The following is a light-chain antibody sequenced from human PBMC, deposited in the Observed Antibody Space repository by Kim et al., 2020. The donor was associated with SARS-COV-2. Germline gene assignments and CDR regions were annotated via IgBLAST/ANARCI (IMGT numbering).Light chain of an antibody. CDR1: ENINTW. CDR3: QHSTRFPSS. J-gene: IGKJ2*01. Sequence: DIQMTQSPSTLSASLGDRVTITCRASENINTWLAWYQQKPGKAPNLLIYLAFTLETVVPPRFSGSGSGTEFTLTINSLQIDDFATYYCQHSTRFPSSFGQGTKLEI. CDR2: LAF. V-gene: IGKV1-5*03.